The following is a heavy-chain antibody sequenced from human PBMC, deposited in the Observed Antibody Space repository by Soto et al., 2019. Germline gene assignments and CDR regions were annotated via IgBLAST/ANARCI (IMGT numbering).Heavy chain of an antibody. CDR1: GFTFSGHA. CDR2: IWYDGSNK. J-gene: IGHJ6*02. V-gene: IGHV3-33*01. Sequence: QVQLVESGGGVAQPGRSLRLSCTVSGFTFSGHAMHWVRQAPGKGLEWVTQIWYDGSNKYYAESVKGRFTISRDNSKNTLYLHMNSLRVEDTAVYYCASDGQGLAPSALDVWGQGTSVTVSS. D-gene: IGHD6-19*01. CDR3: ASDGQGLAPSALDV.